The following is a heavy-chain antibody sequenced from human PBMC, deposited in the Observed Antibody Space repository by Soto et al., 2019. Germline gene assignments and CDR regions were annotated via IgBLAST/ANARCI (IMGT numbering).Heavy chain of an antibody. CDR3: AARLSGWYYPY. CDR2: IYHSGST. J-gene: IGHJ4*02. D-gene: IGHD6-19*01. Sequence: PXXTLSLACAVSGGSIGSSNWWSWVRQPPGKGLEWIGEIYHSGSTNYNPSLKSRVTISVDKSKNQFSLKLSYVTAAGTAVYYCAARLSGWYYPYWGQGTLVTVSS. V-gene: IGHV4-4*02. CDR1: GGSIGSSNW.